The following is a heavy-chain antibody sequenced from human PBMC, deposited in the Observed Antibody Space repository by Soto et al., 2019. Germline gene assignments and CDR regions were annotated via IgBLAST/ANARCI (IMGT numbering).Heavy chain of an antibody. Sequence: QVQLVQSGAEVKKPGSSVKVSCKASGGTFSSYAISWVRQAPGQGLEWVGGIIPIFGTANYAQKFQGRVTITADESTSTAYMELSSLRSEDTAVYYCAREIGVYGETLVAFDIWGQGTMVTVSS. CDR3: AREIGVYGETLVAFDI. V-gene: IGHV1-69*12. D-gene: IGHD4-17*01. CDR1: GGTFSSYA. CDR2: IIPIFGTA. J-gene: IGHJ3*02.